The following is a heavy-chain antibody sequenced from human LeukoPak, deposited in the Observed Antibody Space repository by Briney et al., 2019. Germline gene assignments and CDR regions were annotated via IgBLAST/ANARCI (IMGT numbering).Heavy chain of an antibody. CDR2: ISYDGSNK. D-gene: IGHD5-12*01. Sequence: GGSLRLSCAASGFTFSSYGMHWVRQAPGKGLEWVAVISYDGSNKYYADSVKGRFTISRDNSKNTLYLQMNSLRAEDTALYYCTRGYVGIDYWGQGTLVTVSP. CDR3: TRGYVGIDY. CDR1: GFTFSSYG. V-gene: IGHV3-30*03. J-gene: IGHJ4*02.